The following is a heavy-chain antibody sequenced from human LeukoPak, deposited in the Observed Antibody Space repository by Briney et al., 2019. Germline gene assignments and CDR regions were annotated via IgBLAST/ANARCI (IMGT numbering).Heavy chain of an antibody. CDR2: ISGSGGST. Sequence: GGSLRLSCAASGFTFSSYAMSWVRQAPGKGLEWVSAISGSGGSTYYADSVKGRFTISRDNSKNTLFLQKNSLRAEDTAVYYCAKGVITMVRGVNGGYFDYWGQGTLVTVSS. D-gene: IGHD3-10*01. CDR1: GFTFSSYA. CDR3: AKGVITMVRGVNGGYFDY. V-gene: IGHV3-23*01. J-gene: IGHJ4*02.